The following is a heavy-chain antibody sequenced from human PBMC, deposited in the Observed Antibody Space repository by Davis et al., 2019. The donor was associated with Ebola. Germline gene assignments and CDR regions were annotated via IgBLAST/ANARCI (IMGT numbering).Heavy chain of an antibody. D-gene: IGHD1-26*01. CDR1: SYIFITYD. Sequence: ASVQDTCKTASYIFITYDVKCVRHATGEGLEWMGWMNPNSGNTGDAQQFQDRIIMTSNISTGTAYMELNSLRSDDTAVYYCARRVGAMSGFDYRGQGTLVTVSS. CDR3: ARRVGAMSGFDY. CDR2: MNPNSGNT. J-gene: IGHJ4*01. V-gene: IGHV1-8*01.